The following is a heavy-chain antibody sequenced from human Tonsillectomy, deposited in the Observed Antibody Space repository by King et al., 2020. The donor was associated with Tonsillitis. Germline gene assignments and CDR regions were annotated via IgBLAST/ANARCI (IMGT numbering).Heavy chain of an antibody. D-gene: IGHD3-22*01. CDR2: GIPIFGTA. V-gene: IGHV1-69*01. Sequence: QVQRVQSGAEVKKPGSSVKVPCKASGGTFSSYAISWVRQAPGQGLEWMGGGIPIFGTANYAQKFQGRVTITADESTSTAYMELSSLRSEDTAVYYCASADYYDSSGYQRWFDPWGQGTLVTVSS. J-gene: IGHJ5*02. CDR1: GGTFSSYA. CDR3: ASADYYDSSGYQRWFDP.